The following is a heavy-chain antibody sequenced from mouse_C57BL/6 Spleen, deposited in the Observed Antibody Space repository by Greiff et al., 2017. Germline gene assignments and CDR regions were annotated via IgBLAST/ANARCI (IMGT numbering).Heavy chain of an antibody. D-gene: IGHD1-1*01. CDR2: ISSGSSTI. V-gene: IGHV5-17*01. CDR3: ARMDYGNAMDY. Sequence: DVKLVESGGGLVKPGGSLKLSCAASGFTFSDYGMHWVRQAPEKGLEWVAYISSGSSTIYYADTVKGRFTISRDNAKNTRFLQMTSLRSEDTAMYYCARMDYGNAMDYWGQGTSVTVSS. J-gene: IGHJ4*01. CDR1: GFTFSDYG.